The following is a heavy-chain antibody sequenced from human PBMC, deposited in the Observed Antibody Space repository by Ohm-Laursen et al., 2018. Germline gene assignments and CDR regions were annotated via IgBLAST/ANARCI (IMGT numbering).Heavy chain of an antibody. Sequence: SLRLSCAASPLSFSGDSMNWVRQAPGKGLEWVSYINAQNSHIYYADSVRGRFTISRDNAKDSLYLQMNSLRVEDTAAYHCARDPVRGLTDYWGQGTLVTVSS. CDR2: INAQNSHI. V-gene: IGHV3-21*01. CDR1: PLSFSGDS. D-gene: IGHD3-16*01. CDR3: ARDPVRGLTDY. J-gene: IGHJ4*02.